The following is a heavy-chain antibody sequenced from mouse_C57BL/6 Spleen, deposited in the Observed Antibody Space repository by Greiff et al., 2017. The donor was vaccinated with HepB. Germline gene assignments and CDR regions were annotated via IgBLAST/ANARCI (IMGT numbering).Heavy chain of an antibody. V-gene: IGHV1-52*01. CDR3: ARGVTTGFDY. D-gene: IGHD2-2*01. CDR2: IDPSDSET. J-gene: IGHJ2*01. Sequence: VQLQQPGAELVRPGSSVKLSCKASGYTFTSYWMHWVKQRPIQGLEWIGNIDPSDSETHYNQKFKDKATLTVDKSSSTAYMQISSLTSEDSAVYYCARGVTTGFDYWGQGTTLTVSS. CDR1: GYTFTSYW.